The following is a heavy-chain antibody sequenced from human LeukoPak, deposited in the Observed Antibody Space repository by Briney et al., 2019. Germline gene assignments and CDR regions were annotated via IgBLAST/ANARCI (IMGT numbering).Heavy chain of an antibody. CDR2: INHSGST. Sequence: SETLSLTCAVYGGSFSGYYWSWIRQPPGKGLECIGEINHSGSTNYNPSLKSRVTISVDTSKNQFSLKLSSVTAADTAVYYCARGDPDYYDSSGYYSYDYWGQGTLVTVSS. CDR1: GGSFSGYY. V-gene: IGHV4-34*01. D-gene: IGHD3-22*01. J-gene: IGHJ4*02. CDR3: ARGDPDYYDSSGYYSYDY.